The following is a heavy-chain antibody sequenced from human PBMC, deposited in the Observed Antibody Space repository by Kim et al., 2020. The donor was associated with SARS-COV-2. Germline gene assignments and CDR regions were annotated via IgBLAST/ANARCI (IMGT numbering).Heavy chain of an antibody. Sequence: GSTNDNPSLNSRVTMAVDTSTIQFSLRLSSVTAADTAVYYCVRGRVSTAYWGQGTLVTVSS. D-gene: IGHD2-2*01. V-gene: IGHV4-59*09. CDR3: VRGRVSTAY. CDR2: GST. J-gene: IGHJ4*02.